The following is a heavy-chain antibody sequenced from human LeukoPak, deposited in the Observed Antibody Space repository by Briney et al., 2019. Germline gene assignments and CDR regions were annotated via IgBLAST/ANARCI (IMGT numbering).Heavy chain of an antibody. J-gene: IGHJ4*02. CDR2: IYYSGST. V-gene: IGHV4-59*01. CDR1: GGSISSYY. D-gene: IGHD1-26*01. Sequence: SETLSLTCTVSGGSISSYYWSWIRQPPGKGLEWIGYIYYSGSTNYNPSLRSRVTISVDTSKNQFSLKLRSVTAADTAVYYCARVAYSGSYFDYWGQGTLVTVSS. CDR3: ARVAYSGSYFDY.